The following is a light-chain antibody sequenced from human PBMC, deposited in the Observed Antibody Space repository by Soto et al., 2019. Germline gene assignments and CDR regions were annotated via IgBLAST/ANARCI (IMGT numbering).Light chain of an antibody. V-gene: IGKV3-11*01. CDR1: QSLSGY. CDR3: QQRHMWPIT. CDR2: DAS. J-gene: IGKJ5*01. Sequence: EIVLTQSPATLSLSPGERATLSCRASQSLSGYLAWYQQKPGQAPRLLIYDASNRATGIPARFSGSGSETDFTLTISSLEPEDSAVYYCQQRHMWPITFGQGTRLEIK.